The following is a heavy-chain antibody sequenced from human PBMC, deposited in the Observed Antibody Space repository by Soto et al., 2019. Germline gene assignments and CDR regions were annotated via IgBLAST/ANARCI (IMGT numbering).Heavy chain of an antibody. CDR2: IYPYDSDT. Sequence: GESLKISCQTSGFSFTSHWIGWVRQMPGKGLEWMGIIYPYDSDTRYSPSFQGQVTISADKSIGTAYLQWSSLKASDTAIYFSARQAYDTSGYRYFDFWGQGTLVTVSS. CDR1: GFSFTSHW. CDR3: ARQAYDTSGYRYFDF. V-gene: IGHV5-51*01. D-gene: IGHD3-22*01. J-gene: IGHJ4*02.